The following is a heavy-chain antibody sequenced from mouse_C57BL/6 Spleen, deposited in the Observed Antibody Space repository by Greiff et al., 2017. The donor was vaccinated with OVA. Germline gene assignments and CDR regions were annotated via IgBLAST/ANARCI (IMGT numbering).Heavy chain of an antibody. V-gene: IGHV5-17*01. Sequence: EVKVVESGGGLVKPGGSLKLSCAASGFTFSDYGMHWVRQAPEKGLEWVAYISSGSSTIYYADTVKGRFTISRDNAKNTLFLQMTSLRSEDTAMYYCARERRGFYYFDYWGQGTTLTVSS. J-gene: IGHJ2*01. CDR1: GFTFSDYG. CDR3: ARERRGFYYFDY. CDR2: ISSGSSTI. D-gene: IGHD2-12*01.